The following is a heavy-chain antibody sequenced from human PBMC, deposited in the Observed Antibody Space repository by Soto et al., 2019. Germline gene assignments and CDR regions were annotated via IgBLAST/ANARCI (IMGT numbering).Heavy chain of an antibody. Sequence: GGSLRLSCAASGFTFSSYAMSWVRQAPGKGLEWVSAISGSGGSTFYADSVKGRFTISRDNSKNTLYLQMNSLRAEDTAVYYCAKDFTYVLIRFDDWGQGTLVTVSS. V-gene: IGHV3-23*01. D-gene: IGHD3-10*02. CDR2: ISGSGGST. CDR3: AKDFTYVLIRFDD. CDR1: GFTFSSYA. J-gene: IGHJ4*02.